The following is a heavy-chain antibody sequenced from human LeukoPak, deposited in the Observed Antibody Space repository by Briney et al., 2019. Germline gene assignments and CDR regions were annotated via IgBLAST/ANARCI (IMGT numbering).Heavy chain of an antibody. V-gene: IGHV3-7*01. Sequence: PGGSLRLSCAASGFTFSSYWMSWVRQAPGKGLEWVANIKQDGSEKYYVDSVKGRFTISRDNARNSLYLQMNSLRAEDTAVYFCAGNRYNWNYAYWGQGTLVTVSS. D-gene: IGHD1-7*01. J-gene: IGHJ4*02. CDR2: IKQDGSEK. CDR3: AGNRYNWNYAY. CDR1: GFTFSSYW.